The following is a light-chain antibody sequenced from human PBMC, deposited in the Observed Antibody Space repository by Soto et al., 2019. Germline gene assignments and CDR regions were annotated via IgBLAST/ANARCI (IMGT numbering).Light chain of an antibody. CDR3: QQFRIWPWT. V-gene: IGKV3D-15*01. J-gene: IGKJ1*01. CDR1: QSISIN. Sequence: AQSPGTLSLSPGDRVTLSCRASQSISINLAWYQHKPGQAPRLLIHGASTRATGVPARISGSGSGTEFTLTISSLQSEDFAVYYCQQFRIWPWTFGQGTKVDIK. CDR2: GAS.